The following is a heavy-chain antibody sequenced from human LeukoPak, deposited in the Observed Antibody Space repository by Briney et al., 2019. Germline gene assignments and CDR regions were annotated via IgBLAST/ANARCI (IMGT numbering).Heavy chain of an antibody. CDR3: ARVRYSGYDQADY. D-gene: IGHD5-12*01. CDR2: IDPGDSNT. Sequence: GESLKISCKGSGYSFTSYWIGWVRPMSGKGLEWMGIIDPGDSNTRYSPSLQGKVTISADKSISTAYLQWSSLKASDTGIYYCARVRYSGYDQADYWGQGTLVTVSS. J-gene: IGHJ4*02. CDR1: GYSFTSYW. V-gene: IGHV5-51*01.